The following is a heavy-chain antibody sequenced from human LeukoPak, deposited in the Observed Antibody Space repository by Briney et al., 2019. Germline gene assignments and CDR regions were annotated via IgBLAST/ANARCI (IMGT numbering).Heavy chain of an antibody. CDR3: ARGRRQWQQLVHRFDP. V-gene: IGHV4-34*01. D-gene: IGHD6-13*01. CDR1: GGSFSGYY. CDR2: INHSGST. Sequence: WETLSLTCAVYGGSFSGYYWSWICQPPGKGLEWIGEINHSGSTNYNPSLKSRVTISVDTSKNQFSLKLSSVTAADTAVYYCARGRRQWQQLVHRFDPWGQGTLVTVSS. J-gene: IGHJ5*02.